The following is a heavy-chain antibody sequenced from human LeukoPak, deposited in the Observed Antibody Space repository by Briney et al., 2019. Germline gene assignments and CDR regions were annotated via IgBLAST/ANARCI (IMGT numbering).Heavy chain of an antibody. CDR2: INANSGGT. J-gene: IGHJ4*02. CDR3: ASPIGISFYFVN. CDR1: RYTLTGFY. V-gene: IGHV1-2*02. Sequence: GASVKVSCKASRYTLTGFYMHWVRQARGQGLEWMGWINANSGGTNYAQKFQGGVTMTRDTSISTAYMELSRLRSESTAVYYGASPIGISFYFVNCGEGALFTAS. D-gene: IGHD2-15*01.